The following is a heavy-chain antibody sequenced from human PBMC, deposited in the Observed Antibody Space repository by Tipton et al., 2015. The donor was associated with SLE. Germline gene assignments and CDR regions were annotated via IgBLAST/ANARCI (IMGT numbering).Heavy chain of an antibody. V-gene: IGHV4-4*09. CDR3: ARADRNGSGSPRPY. Sequence: TLSLTCTVSGGSISSYYWSWIRQPPGKGLEWIGYIYTSGSTNYNPSLKSRVTISVDTSKNQFSLKLSSVTAADTAVYYCARADRNGSGSPRPYWGQGTLVTVSS. CDR2: IYTSGST. D-gene: IGHD3-10*01. J-gene: IGHJ4*02. CDR1: GGSISSYY.